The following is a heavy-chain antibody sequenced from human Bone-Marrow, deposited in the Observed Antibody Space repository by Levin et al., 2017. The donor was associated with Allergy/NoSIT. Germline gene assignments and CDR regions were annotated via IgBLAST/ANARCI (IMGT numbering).Heavy chain of an antibody. V-gene: IGHV3-74*01. CDR1: GFTFSSYW. CDR2: INSDGSST. D-gene: IGHD3-3*01. CDR3: AGTTYYDFWSGYRYGMDV. J-gene: IGHJ6*02. Sequence: GGSLRLSCAASGFTFSSYWMHWVRQAPGKGLVWVSRINSDGSSTSYADSVKGRFTISRDNAKNTLYLQMNSLRAEDTAVYYCAGTTYYDFWSGYRYGMDVWGQGTTVTVSS.